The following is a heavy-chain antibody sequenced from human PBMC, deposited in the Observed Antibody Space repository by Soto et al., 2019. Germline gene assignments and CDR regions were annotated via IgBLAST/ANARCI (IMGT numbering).Heavy chain of an antibody. Sequence: QVTLVQSGAEVKKPGASVKVSCKASGYTFTGYYMHWVRQAPGQGLEWMGWINPNSGGTNYAQKFQGRVTMTRDTSISTAYMELSRLRSDDTAVYYCARDWGIVVVPAATRSNWFDPWGQGTLVTVSS. V-gene: IGHV1-2*02. CDR1: GYTFTGYY. J-gene: IGHJ5*02. CDR2: INPNSGGT. CDR3: ARDWGIVVVPAATRSNWFDP. D-gene: IGHD2-2*01.